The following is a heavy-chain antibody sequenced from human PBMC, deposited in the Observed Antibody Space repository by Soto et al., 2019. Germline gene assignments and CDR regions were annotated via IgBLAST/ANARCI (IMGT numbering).Heavy chain of an antibody. V-gene: IGHV5-51*01. J-gene: IGHJ4*02. Sequence: GASLKISCQCSGYTFSNFWIAWVRQLPGKGLEWMGIIYPGDYETRYSPSFHGKVTISADRSIGTAYLQWSSLEASDSAFYFCARSPRSSPYFDYWGQGALVTVSS. CDR1: GYTFSNFW. CDR3: ARSPRSSPYFDY. D-gene: IGHD6-13*01. CDR2: IYPGDYET.